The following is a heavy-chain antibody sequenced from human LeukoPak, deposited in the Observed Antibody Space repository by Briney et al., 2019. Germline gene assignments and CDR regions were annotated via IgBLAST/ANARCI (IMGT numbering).Heavy chain of an antibody. CDR1: GDSLISYY. J-gene: IGHJ4*02. V-gene: IGHV4-59*01. D-gene: IGHD5-18*01. Sequence: SETLSLTCSFSGDSLISYYWNWLRQSPGKRLEWMGNIDHFERTEYNSAHRSLVIMFLDSSNNQFSLKLTSVTPTDTAVYYCARGLWTQPGLVPFNYWGQGILVTVSS. CDR3: ARGLWTQPGLVPFNY. CDR2: IDHFERT.